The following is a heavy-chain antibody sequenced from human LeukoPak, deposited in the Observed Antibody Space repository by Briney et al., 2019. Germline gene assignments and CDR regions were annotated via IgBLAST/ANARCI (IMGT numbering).Heavy chain of an antibody. Sequence: SETLSLTCTVSGGSISSSSYYWGWIRQPPGKGLEWIGSIYYSGSTHYNSSLKSRVTISVDTSKNQFSLKLSSVTAADTAVYYCARQGHVWGSYRYPGYWGQGTLVTVSS. D-gene: IGHD3-16*02. CDR2: IYYSGST. V-gene: IGHV4-39*01. J-gene: IGHJ4*02. CDR1: GGSISSSSYY. CDR3: ARQGHVWGSYRYPGY.